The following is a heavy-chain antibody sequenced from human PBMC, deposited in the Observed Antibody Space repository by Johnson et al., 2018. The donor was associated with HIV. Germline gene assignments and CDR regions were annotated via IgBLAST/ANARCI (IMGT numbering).Heavy chain of an antibody. CDR3: AKEGSSSPWAFDI. D-gene: IGHD2-15*01. CDR2: LSGTGDST. J-gene: IGHJ3*02. CDR1: GFTFNNAW. Sequence: VQLVESGGGVVQPGRSLRLSCAASGFTFNNAWMSWVRQAPGKGLEWVSALSGTGDSTYYADSVKGRFTISRDNSKNTLYLQMNNLRPEDTALYYCAKEGSSSPWAFDIWGQGTMVTVSS. V-gene: IGHV3-23*04.